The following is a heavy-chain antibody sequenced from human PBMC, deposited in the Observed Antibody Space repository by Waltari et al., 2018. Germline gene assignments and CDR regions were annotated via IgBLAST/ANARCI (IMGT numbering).Heavy chain of an antibody. V-gene: IGHV4-34*01. J-gene: IGHJ5*02. D-gene: IGHD1-1*01. CDR2: ISHNGRT. CDR1: GGSFNSYY. CDR3: ARGEQLHLIRRNSFDT. Sequence: QVQLQQWGAGLLKPSETLSLTCAVNGGSFNSYYWGWIRQPPGKGLGWMGEISHNGRTNENPSLKSRVAISVDTSKNHFSLKLNFLTAADTAVYYCARGEQLHLIRRNSFDTWGQGTLVTVSS.